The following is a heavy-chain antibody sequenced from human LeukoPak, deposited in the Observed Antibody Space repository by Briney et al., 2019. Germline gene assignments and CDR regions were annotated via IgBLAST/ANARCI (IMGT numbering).Heavy chain of an antibody. D-gene: IGHD6-19*01. CDR1: GGSFSGYY. CDR3: ARVIFRTVAGRFDY. J-gene: IGHJ4*02. Sequence: SETLSLTCAVYGGSFSGYYWSWIRQPPGKGLEWIGEINHSRSTNCNPSLKSRVTISVDTSKNQFSLKLSSVTAVDTAVYYCARVIFRTVAGRFDYWGQGTLVTVSS. V-gene: IGHV4-34*01. CDR2: INHSRST.